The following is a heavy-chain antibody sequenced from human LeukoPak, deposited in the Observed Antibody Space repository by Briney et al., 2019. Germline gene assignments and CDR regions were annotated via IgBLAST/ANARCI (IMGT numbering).Heavy chain of an antibody. CDR3: ARETPGAGHFDY. J-gene: IGHJ4*02. CDR1: GVSINYYY. CDR2: IYYSGGT. V-gene: IGHV4-59*01. Sequence: SETLSLTCTVSGVSINYYYWMWIRQPPGKGLEWIGHIYYSGGTHYNPSLKSRVTMLVDTSKNQFSLKLTAVTAADTAVYYCARETPGAGHFDYWGQGSLVTVSS. D-gene: IGHD7-27*01.